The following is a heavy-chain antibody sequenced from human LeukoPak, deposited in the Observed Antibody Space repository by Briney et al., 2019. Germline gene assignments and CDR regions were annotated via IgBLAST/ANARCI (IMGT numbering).Heavy chain of an antibody. CDR3: ARDPGPYCSGGSCYRGQ. V-gene: IGHV4-31*03. CDR2: ICYSGST. Sequence: SETLSLTCTVSGGSISSGGYYWSWIRQHPGKGLEWIGYICYSGSTYYNPSLKSRVTISVDTSKNQFSLKLSSVTAADTAVYYCARDPGPYCSGGSCYRGQWGQGTLVTVSS. D-gene: IGHD2-15*01. CDR1: GGSISSGGYY. J-gene: IGHJ4*02.